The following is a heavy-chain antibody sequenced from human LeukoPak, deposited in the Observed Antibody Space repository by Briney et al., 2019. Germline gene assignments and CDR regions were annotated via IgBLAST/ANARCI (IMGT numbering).Heavy chain of an antibody. CDR3: ARTPPSAMPQYFQH. V-gene: IGHV4-34*01. CDR2: INHSGST. D-gene: IGHD2-2*01. J-gene: IGHJ1*01. CDR1: GGSFSGYY. Sequence: SETLSLTCAVYGGSFSGYYWSWIRQPPGKGLEWIGEINHSGSTNYNPSLKSRVTISVDTSKNQFSLKLSSVTAADTAVYYCARTPPSAMPQYFQHWGQGTLVTVSS.